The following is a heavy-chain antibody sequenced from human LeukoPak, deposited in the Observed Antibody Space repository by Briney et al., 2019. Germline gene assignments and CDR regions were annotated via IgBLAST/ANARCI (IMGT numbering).Heavy chain of an antibody. J-gene: IGHJ5*02. Sequence: SETLSLTCTVSGDSIRSGHYYWSWLRQHPGKGLEWIGYIYYSGTTYYNPSLQSRVTISVDTSKNQFSLKLSSVTAADTAVYYCARADNWFDPWGQGTLVTVSS. CDR2: IYYSGTT. V-gene: IGHV4-31*03. CDR1: GDSIRSGHYY. CDR3: ARADNWFDP.